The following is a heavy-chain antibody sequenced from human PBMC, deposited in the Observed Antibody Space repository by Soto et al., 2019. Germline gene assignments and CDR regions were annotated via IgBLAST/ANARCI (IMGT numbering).Heavy chain of an antibody. V-gene: IGHV4-31*03. Sequence: SETLSLTCTVSGGSISSGGYYWSWIRQHPGKGLEWVGYIYYSGSTYYNPSLKSRVTISVDTSKNQFSLKLSSVTAAYTAVYYCAREYYYYGMDVWGQGTTVTVSS. J-gene: IGHJ6*02. CDR3: AREYYYYGMDV. CDR1: GGSISSGGYY. CDR2: IYYSGST.